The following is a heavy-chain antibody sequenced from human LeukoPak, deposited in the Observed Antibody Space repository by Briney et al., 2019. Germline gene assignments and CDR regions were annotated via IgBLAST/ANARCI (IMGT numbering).Heavy chain of an antibody. D-gene: IGHD1-1*01. Sequence: SETLSLTCAVYGGSFSGYYWSWIRQPPGKGLEWIGEINHSGSTNYNPSLKSRVTISVDTSKNQFSLKLSSVTAADTAVYYCARCGGTHAFDIWGQGTMVTVSS. CDR1: GGSFSGYY. J-gene: IGHJ3*02. CDR3: ARCGGTHAFDI. V-gene: IGHV4-34*01. CDR2: INHSGST.